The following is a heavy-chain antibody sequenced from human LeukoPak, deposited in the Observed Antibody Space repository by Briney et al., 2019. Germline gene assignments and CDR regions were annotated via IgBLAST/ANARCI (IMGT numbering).Heavy chain of an antibody. V-gene: IGHV3-23*01. CDR1: GFTFSNHA. J-gene: IGHJ4*02. D-gene: IGHD3-22*01. Sequence: GSLRLSCAASGFTFSNHAMAWVRQAPGKGLEWVSSINYGGGSTYYRDSVKGRFTVSRDNSENTLYLQLNSLRAEDTAIYFCAKDLVNYYESGGYYSPFAHWGQGTLVTVSS. CDR2: INYGGGST. CDR3: AKDLVNYYESGGYYSPFAH.